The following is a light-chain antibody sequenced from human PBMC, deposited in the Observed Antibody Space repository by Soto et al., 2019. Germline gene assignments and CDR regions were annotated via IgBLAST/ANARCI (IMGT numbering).Light chain of an antibody. V-gene: IGLV2-14*01. CDR2: KVS. Sequence: QSALTQPASVSGSPGQSITISCTGTGSDVGNYVFVSWYQQYPGKAPKLIIFKVSNRPSGVSDRFSGSKSGSTASLSISGLQSEDEADYYCVSYTSTSTLVFGTGTKLTVL. CDR3: VSYTSTSTLV. CDR1: GSDVGNYVF. J-gene: IGLJ1*01.